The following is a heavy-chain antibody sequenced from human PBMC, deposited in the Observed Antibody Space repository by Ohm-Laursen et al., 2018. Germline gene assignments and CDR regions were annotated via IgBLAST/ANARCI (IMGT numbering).Heavy chain of an antibody. Sequence: TLSLTCTVSGGSISSGGYYWSWIRQHPGKGLEWIGFIFYSGTTYYNPSLKSRVTISVDKSKNQFSLKLTSVTAADTAVYYCARTFRDYYYYGMDVWGQGTTVTVSS. V-gene: IGHV4-31*02. CDR1: GGSISSGGYY. J-gene: IGHJ6*02. CDR3: ARTFRDYYYYGMDV. CDR2: IFYSGTT. D-gene: IGHD3-10*01.